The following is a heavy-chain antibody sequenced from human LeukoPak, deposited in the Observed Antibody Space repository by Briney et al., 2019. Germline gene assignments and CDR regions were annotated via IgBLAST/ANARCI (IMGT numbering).Heavy chain of an antibody. CDR1: GYTFTSYG. V-gene: IGHV1-69*13. CDR2: IIPIFGTA. J-gene: IGHJ4*02. CDR3: ARVRGGYYYDSSGYYYDYFDY. D-gene: IGHD3-22*01. Sequence: APVKVSYKASGYTFTSYGISWVRQAPGQGLEWMGGIIPIFGTANYAQKIQGRVTITADESTSTAYMELSSLRSEDTAVYYCARVRGGYYYDSSGYYYDYFDYWGQGTLITVSS.